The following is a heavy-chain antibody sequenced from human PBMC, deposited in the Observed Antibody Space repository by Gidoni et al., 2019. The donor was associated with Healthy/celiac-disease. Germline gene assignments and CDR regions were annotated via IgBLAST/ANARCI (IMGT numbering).Heavy chain of an antibody. Sequence: EVPLLESGGGLVQPCGSLRLSCTASGFTFSSYAMSWVRQGTGKGMEWVSAISGSGGSTYYADSVKGRFTISRDNSKNTLYLKMNSLRAEDTAVYYCAKDSPVGPEVRHAFDIWGQGTMVTVSS. CDR2: ISGSGGST. J-gene: IGHJ3*02. V-gene: IGHV3-23*01. CDR1: GFTFSSYA. D-gene: IGHD1-26*01. CDR3: AKDSPVGPEVRHAFDI.